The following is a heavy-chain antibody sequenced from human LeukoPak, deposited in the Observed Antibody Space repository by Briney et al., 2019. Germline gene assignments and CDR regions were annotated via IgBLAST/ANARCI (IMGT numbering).Heavy chain of an antibody. Sequence: GGSLRLSCAASGFTFSSYAMSWVRQAPGKGLEWVSAISGSGGSTYYADSVKGRLTISRDNSKNTLYLQMNSLRAEDTAVYYCAGDQYYDILTGSRGYWGQGTLVTVSS. CDR1: GFTFSSYA. D-gene: IGHD3-9*01. CDR2: ISGSGGST. J-gene: IGHJ4*02. V-gene: IGHV3-23*01. CDR3: AGDQYYDILTGSRGY.